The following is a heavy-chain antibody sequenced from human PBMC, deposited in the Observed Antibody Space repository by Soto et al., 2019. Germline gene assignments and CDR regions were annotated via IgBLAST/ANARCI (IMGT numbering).Heavy chain of an antibody. D-gene: IGHD4-17*01. CDR3: AKAGHGDYGWS. CDR1: GFTFDNFA. Sequence: DLAESGGGVVQPGRSLRLSCAASGFTFDNFAMHWVRQAPGKGLEWVAVIWYDGSNKYYADSVKGRFSISRDNSKNTLSLQMSSLRVDDTAVYYCAKAGHGDYGWSWGQGTPVTVSS. CDR2: IWYDGSNK. V-gene: IGHV3-33*06. J-gene: IGHJ4*02.